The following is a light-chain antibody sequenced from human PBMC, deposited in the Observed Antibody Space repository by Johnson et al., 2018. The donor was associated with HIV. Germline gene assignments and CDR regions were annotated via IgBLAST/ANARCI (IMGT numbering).Light chain of an antibody. Sequence: QSVLTQPPSVSAAPGQKVTISCSGSSSNIGNNYVSWYQQVPGTAPKLLIYDNNKRPSGIPDRFSGSKSGTSATLGITGLQTGDAADYYCGTWDSSLSAGGANYVFGTGTKVTVL. J-gene: IGLJ1*01. CDR2: DNN. CDR1: SSNIGNNY. CDR3: GTWDSSLSAGGANYV. V-gene: IGLV1-51*01.